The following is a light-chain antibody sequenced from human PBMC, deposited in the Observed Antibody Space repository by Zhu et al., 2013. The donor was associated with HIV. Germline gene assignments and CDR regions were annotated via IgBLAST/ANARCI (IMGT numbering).Light chain of an antibody. J-gene: IGKJ4*01. CDR1: QSVSSD. CDR2: GAS. CDR3: QQYNNWPLT. V-gene: IGKV3-15*01. Sequence: EIVMTQSPATLSVSPGERATLSCRASQSVSSDLAWYQQKPGQAPRLLFYGASTRATGISARFSGSGSGTEFTLTISSLQSEDFAVYYCQQYNNWPLTFGGGTKVEIK.